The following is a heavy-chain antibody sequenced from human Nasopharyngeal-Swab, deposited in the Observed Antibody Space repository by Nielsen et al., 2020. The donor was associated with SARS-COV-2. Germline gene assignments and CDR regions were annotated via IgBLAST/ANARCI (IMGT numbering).Heavy chain of an antibody. CDR1: GFTFRRSG. V-gene: IGHV3-30*03. CDR2: ISYDGSNK. Sequence: GESLKISWAASGFTFRRSGMPWVRQAPGKGLEGVAVISYDGSNKYYADSVKGRFTISRDNSKNTLYLQMNSLRAEDTAVYYCAREGIVGATDLSFDYWGQGTLVTVSS. J-gene: IGHJ4*02. CDR3: AREGIVGATDLSFDY. D-gene: IGHD1-26*01.